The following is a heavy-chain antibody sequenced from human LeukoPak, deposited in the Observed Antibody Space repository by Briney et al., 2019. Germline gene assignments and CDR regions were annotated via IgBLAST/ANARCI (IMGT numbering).Heavy chain of an antibody. V-gene: IGHV3-64*01. CDR2: ISSDGRIT. J-gene: IGHJ4*02. CDR1: GFTFRRYA. D-gene: IGHD6-19*01. CDR3: AGVSGWYWFVN. Sequence: PGGSVRLSRAASGFTFRRYAIHWLRQAPGKGLAYVSAISSDGRITYYANSVKGRFTISRDNSKNTLYLQMGSLRADDTAVYYFAGVSGWYWFVNLVQGALVTVSS.